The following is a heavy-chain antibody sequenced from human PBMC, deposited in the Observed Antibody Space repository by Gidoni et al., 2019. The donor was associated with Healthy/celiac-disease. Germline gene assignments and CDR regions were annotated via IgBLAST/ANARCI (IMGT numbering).Heavy chain of an antibody. CDR3: ARDQVRYYYDSSDQQGFDY. J-gene: IGHJ4*02. V-gene: IGHV1-69*04. CDR1: GGTFSSYA. CDR2: IIPILGIA. D-gene: IGHD3-22*01. Sequence: QVQLVQSGAEVKKPGSSVKVSCKASGGTFSSYALSWVRQAPGQGLEWMGRIIPILGIANYEQKFQGRVTITADKSTSTAYMELSSLRSEDTAVYYCARDQVRYYYDSSDQQGFDYWGQGTLVTVSS.